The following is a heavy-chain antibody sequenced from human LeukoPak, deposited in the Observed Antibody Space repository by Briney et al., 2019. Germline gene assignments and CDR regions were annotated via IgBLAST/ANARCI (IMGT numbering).Heavy chain of an antibody. CDR2: IIPIFGTA. D-gene: IGHD3-10*01. J-gene: IGHJ5*02. CDR1: GGTFSSYA. CDR3: ARSTPSAVLLGWFDP. V-gene: IGHV1-69*05. Sequence: SVKVSCKASGGTFSSYAISWVRQAPGQGLEWTGGIIPIFGTANYAQKFQGRVTITTDESTSTAYMELSSLRSEDTAVYYCARSTPSAVLLGWFDPWGQGTLVTVSS.